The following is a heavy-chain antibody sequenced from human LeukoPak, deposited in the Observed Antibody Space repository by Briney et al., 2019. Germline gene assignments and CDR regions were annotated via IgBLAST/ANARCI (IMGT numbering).Heavy chain of an antibody. J-gene: IGHJ3*02. V-gene: IGHV3-7*03. CDR1: EFTFRSYW. D-gene: IGHD1-26*01. CDR2: IKQDGSEK. Sequence: AGGSLRLSCAASEFTFRSYWMRWVRQAPGKGLEWVANIKQDGSEKNYVDSVKGRFTISRDNAKNSLYLQMNSLRAEDTALYYCARVNVGAFDIWGQGTMVTVSS. CDR3: ARVNVGAFDI.